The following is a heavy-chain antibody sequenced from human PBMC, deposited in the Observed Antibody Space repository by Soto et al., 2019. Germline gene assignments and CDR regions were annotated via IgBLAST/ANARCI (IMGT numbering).Heavy chain of an antibody. CDR1: GFTFSSYA. CDR2: ISYDGSNK. J-gene: IGHJ4*02. CDR3: ARDRTMIVRPYYYFDY. V-gene: IGHV3-30-3*01. Sequence: PGGSLRLSCAASGFTFSSYAMHWVRQAPGKGLEWVAVISYDGSNKYYADSVKGRFTISRDNSKNTLYLQMNSLRAEDTAVYYCARDRTMIVRPYYYFDYWGQGTLVTVSS. D-gene: IGHD3-22*01.